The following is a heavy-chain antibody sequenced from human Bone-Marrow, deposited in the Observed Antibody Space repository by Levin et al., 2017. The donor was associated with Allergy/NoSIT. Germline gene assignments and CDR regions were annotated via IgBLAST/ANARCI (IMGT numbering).Heavy chain of an antibody. Sequence: SGPTLVKPTQTLTLTCTFSGFSLSTSGVAVGWIRQPPGKALEWLAHIYWDDDKRYSPSLNNRLTITKDTSKNQVVLTMTNMDPVDTATYYCARLPYNWNDNWFDPWGQGTLVTVSS. CDR3: ARLPYNWNDNWFDP. V-gene: IGHV2-5*02. CDR1: GFSLSTSGVA. J-gene: IGHJ5*02. CDR2: IYWDDDK. D-gene: IGHD1-1*01.